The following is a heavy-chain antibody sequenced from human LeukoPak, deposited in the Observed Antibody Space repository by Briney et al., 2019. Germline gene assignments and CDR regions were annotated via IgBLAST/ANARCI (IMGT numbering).Heavy chain of an antibody. CDR2: IYYSGST. CDR3: ARGRRWELLPIDY. Sequence: SETLSLTCTVSGGSITSYYWSWIRQPPGKGLEWIGYIYYSGSTTYNPSLKSRVIISVDTSKNQFSLKLSSVTAADTAVYYCARGRRWELLPIDYWGQGTLVTVSS. D-gene: IGHD1-26*01. J-gene: IGHJ4*02. CDR1: GGSITSYY. V-gene: IGHV4-59*01.